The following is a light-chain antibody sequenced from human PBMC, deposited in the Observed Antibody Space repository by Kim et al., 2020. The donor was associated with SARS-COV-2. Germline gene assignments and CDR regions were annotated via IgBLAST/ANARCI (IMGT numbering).Light chain of an antibody. CDR3: QQYNNWPYT. CDR2: GAS. CDR1: QSVSST. Sequence: SVSPGERAPLSCRAGQSVSSTLAWYQQNPGQAPSLLIYGASTRATCIPARFSGSGSGTEFTLTISSLQSEDFAVYYCQQYNNWPYTFGQGTKLEIK. J-gene: IGKJ2*01. V-gene: IGKV3-15*01.